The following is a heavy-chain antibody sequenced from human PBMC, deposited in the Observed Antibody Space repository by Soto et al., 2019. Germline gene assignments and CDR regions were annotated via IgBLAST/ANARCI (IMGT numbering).Heavy chain of an antibody. CDR2: IYYSGST. Sequence: QVQLQESGPGLVKPSETLSLTCTVSGGSISSYYWSWIRQPPGKGLEWIGYIYYSGSTNYNPSLKSRVTISVDTSKNQFSLKLSSVTAADTAVYYCARERSYCSGGSCYGAGAFDIWGQGTMVTVSS. CDR1: GGSISSYY. J-gene: IGHJ3*02. V-gene: IGHV4-59*01. D-gene: IGHD2-15*01. CDR3: ARERSYCSGGSCYGAGAFDI.